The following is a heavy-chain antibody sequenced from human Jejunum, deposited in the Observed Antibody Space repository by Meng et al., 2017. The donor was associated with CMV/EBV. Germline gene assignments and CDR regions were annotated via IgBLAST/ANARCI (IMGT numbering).Heavy chain of an antibody. J-gene: IGHJ6*02. CDR1: GFPFGGHG. CDR3: ARDFSYYSLDV. V-gene: IGHV3-20*04. CDR2: IDWNGGTT. Sequence: CAASGFPFGGHGMSWVRQAPGKGLEWVSGIDWNGGTTAYADSVKGRFTISRDNAKNSLYLHMISLRAEDTALYYCARDFSYYSLDVWGQGTTVTISS. D-gene: IGHD2/OR15-2a*01.